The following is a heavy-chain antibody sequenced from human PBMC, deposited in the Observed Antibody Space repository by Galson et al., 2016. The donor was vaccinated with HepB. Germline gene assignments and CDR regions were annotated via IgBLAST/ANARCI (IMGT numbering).Heavy chain of an antibody. CDR3: ARVGRHPYYYALVV. Sequence: SLRLSCADSGFSFSNYWMTWVRQAPGKGLEWVGHINEDGSEKYYVDSVKGRFTISRDHTKHSLYLQMNSLGAEDTAVYHCARVGRHPYYYALVVWGQGTTVTVSS. J-gene: IGHJ6*02. D-gene: IGHD3-10*01. CDR2: INEDGSEK. CDR1: GFSFSNYW. V-gene: IGHV3-7*01.